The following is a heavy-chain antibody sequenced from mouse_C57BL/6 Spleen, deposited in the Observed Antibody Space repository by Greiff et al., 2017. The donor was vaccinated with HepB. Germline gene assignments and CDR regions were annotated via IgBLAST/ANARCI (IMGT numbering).Heavy chain of an antibody. J-gene: IGHJ2*01. CDR1: GYSITSGYG. CDR3: ARTARIKY. CDR2: ISYSGST. Sequence: EVQLQQSGPGLVKPSQSLSLTCTVTGYSITSGYGWNWIRQFPGNKLEWMGYISYSGSTNYNPSLKSRISITRDTSKNQLFLQLNSVTTEDTATYYCARTARIKYWGQGTTLTVSS. V-gene: IGHV3-2*02. D-gene: IGHD1-2*01.